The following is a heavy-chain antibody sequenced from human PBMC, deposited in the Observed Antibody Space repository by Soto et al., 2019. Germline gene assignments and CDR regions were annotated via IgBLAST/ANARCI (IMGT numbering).Heavy chain of an antibody. CDR2: ISGSGDST. CDR1: GFAFGSYA. D-gene: IGHD3-10*01. CDR3: AKDRAYYGSGSLAS. V-gene: IGHV3-23*01. Sequence: EVQLLESGGGLLQPGGSLRLSCAASGFAFGSYAMSWVRQAPGKGLEWVSSISGSGDSTYSADSVKGRFTISRDNSKNTLYLQMNSLRADDTAVYYCAKDRAYYGSGSLASWGQGTLVTVSS. J-gene: IGHJ4*02.